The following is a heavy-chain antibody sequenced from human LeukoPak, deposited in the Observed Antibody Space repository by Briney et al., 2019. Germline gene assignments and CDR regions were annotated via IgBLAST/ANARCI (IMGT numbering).Heavy chain of an antibody. D-gene: IGHD2-21*02. V-gene: IGHV5-51*01. Sequence: GESLKISCKASGYSFTTYWIGWVRQMPGKGLEWMGIIYPGDSDIRYSPSFQGQVTISADKSISTAYLQWSSLKASDTAMYYCARQLGIALTATDFDYWGQGTLVTVSS. J-gene: IGHJ4*02. CDR3: ARQLGIALTATDFDY. CDR2: IYPGDSDI. CDR1: GYSFTTYW.